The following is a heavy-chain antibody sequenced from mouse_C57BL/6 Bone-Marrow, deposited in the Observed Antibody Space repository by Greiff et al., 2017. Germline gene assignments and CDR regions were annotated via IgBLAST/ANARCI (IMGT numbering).Heavy chain of an antibody. J-gene: IGHJ4*01. V-gene: IGHV1-82*01. CDR3: SRGDYSYAMDY. D-gene: IGHD2-12*01. CDR1: GYAFSSYW. Sequence: QVQLQQSGPELVKPGASVKISCKASGYAFSSYWMNWVKQRPGKGLEWIGRIYPGDGDTNYNGKFKGKATLTADKSSSTAYMQLSSLTSDYSAVYFCSRGDYSYAMDYWGQGTSVTVSS. CDR2: IYPGDGDT.